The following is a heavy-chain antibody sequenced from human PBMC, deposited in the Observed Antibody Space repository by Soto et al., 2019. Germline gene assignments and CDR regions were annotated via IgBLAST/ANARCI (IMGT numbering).Heavy chain of an antibody. D-gene: IGHD3-22*01. V-gene: IGHV1-18*01. CDR1: GYTFTRYG. J-gene: IGHJ4*02. CDR2: ISAYNGNT. Sequence: ASVKVSCKASGYTFTRYGISWVRQAPGQGLEWMGWISAYNGNTNYAQKLQGRVTMTTDTSTSTAYMELRSLRSDDTAVYYCAREPVDYYDSSGPFGYWGQGTLVTVSS. CDR3: AREPVDYYDSSGPFGY.